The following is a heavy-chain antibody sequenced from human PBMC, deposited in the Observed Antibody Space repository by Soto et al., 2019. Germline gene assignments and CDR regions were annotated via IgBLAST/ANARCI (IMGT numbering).Heavy chain of an antibody. Sequence: EVQLLESGGGLVQPGGSLRLSCAASGFTFSSYAMSWVRQAPGKGLEWVSAISGSGGSTYYADSVKGRLTISRDNSKNTLYLQMNSLRAEDTAVYYCAKDHRPYYYDSSGYYPSDYWGQGTLVTVSS. CDR2: ISGSGGST. CDR3: AKDHRPYYYDSSGYYPSDY. CDR1: GFTFSSYA. J-gene: IGHJ4*02. D-gene: IGHD3-22*01. V-gene: IGHV3-23*01.